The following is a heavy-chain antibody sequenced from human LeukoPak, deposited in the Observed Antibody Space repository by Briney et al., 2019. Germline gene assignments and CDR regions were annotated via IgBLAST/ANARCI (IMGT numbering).Heavy chain of an antibody. V-gene: IGHV3-15*01. CDR1: GFTFSYAW. J-gene: IGHJ4*02. D-gene: IGHD3-22*01. CDR2: IKSKADGGTT. CDR3: TTYRYYYDSSGYDY. Sequence: PGGSLRLSCAASGFTFSYAWMSWVRQAPGKGLEWLGRIKSKADGGTTDYAAPVKGRISISGDDSKNTLYLQVNSLKTEDTAVYYCTTYRYYYDSSGYDYWGQGTLVTVSS.